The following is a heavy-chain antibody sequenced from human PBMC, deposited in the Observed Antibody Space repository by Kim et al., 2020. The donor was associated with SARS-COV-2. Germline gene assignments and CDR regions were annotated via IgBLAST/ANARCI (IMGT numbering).Heavy chain of an antibody. J-gene: IGHJ6*02. CDR1: GYTLTELS. CDR2: FDPEDGET. CDR3: ATGGSRGRLLWFGELLGRYYYYYYGMDV. D-gene: IGHD3-10*01. V-gene: IGHV1-24*01. Sequence: ASVKVSCKVSGYTLTELSMHWVRQAPGKGLEWMGGFDPEDGETIYAQKFQGRVTMTEDTSTDTAYMELSSLRSEDTAVYYCATGGSRGRLLWFGELLGRYYYYYYGMDVWGQGTTVTVSS.